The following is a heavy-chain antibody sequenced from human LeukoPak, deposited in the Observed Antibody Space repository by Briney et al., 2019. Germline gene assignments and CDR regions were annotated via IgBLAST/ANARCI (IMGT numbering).Heavy chain of an antibody. CDR2: ITASGTAM. D-gene: IGHD1-26*01. J-gene: IGHJ4*02. Sequence: SGGSLRLSCAASGFTFSSYSMNWVRQAPGKGLERVSHITASGTAMFYADSVKGRFTISRDNAKNSLYLQMNSLRDEDTAVYYCASSGSYRFDYWGQGTLVTVSS. CDR3: ASSGSYRFDY. CDR1: GFTFSSYS. V-gene: IGHV3-48*02.